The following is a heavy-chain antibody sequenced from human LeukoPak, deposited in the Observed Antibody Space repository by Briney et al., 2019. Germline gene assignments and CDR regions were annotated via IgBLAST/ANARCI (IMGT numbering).Heavy chain of an antibody. CDR3: ARFYTEDYYYYGMDV. V-gene: IGHV4-39*07. D-gene: IGHD3-16*01. CDR2: IYYSGST. J-gene: IGHJ6*02. Sequence: KASETLSLTCTVSGGSISSSSYYWGWIRQPPGKGLEWIGSIYYSGSTYYNPSLKSRVTISVDTSKNQFSLQLNSVTPEDTAVYYCARFYTEDYYYYGMDVWGQGTTVTVSS. CDR1: GGSISSSSYY.